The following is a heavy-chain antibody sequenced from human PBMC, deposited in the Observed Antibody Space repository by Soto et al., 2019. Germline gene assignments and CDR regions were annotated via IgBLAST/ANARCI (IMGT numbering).Heavy chain of an antibody. V-gene: IGHV3-33*01. CDR1: GFTFSSYG. J-gene: IGHJ4*02. CDR3: ARVGNYGDYVGSDY. CDR2: IWYDGSNK. Sequence: QVQLVESGGGVVQPGRSLRLSCAASGFTFSSYGMHWVRQAPGKGLEWVAVIWYDGSNKYYADSVKGRFTISRDNSKNKLYLQMNSLRAEDTAVYYCARVGNYGDYVGSDYWGQGTLVTVSS. D-gene: IGHD4-17*01.